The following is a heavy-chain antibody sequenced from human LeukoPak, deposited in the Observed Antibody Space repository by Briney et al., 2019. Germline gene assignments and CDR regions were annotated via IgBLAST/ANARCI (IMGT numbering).Heavy chain of an antibody. V-gene: IGHV3-30*18. Sequence: PGRSLRLSCAASGFTFSSYGMHWVRQAPGKGLEWVAVISYDGSNKYYADSVKGRFTISRDNSKNTLYLQMNSLRAEDTAVYYCAKGASLKWRDAFDIWGQGTMVTVSS. CDR1: GFTFSSYG. CDR2: ISYDGSNK. CDR3: AKGASLKWRDAFDI. D-gene: IGHD1-26*01. J-gene: IGHJ3*02.